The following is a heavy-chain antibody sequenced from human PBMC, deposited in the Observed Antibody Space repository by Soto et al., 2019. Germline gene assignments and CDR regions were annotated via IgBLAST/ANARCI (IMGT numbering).Heavy chain of an antibody. J-gene: IGHJ6*02. Sequence: PGQSLKISCKGSGYSFTRYWISWVRQMPWKGLEWMVRTDPSDSYTNHGPSFQCHVTISVDKPISTAYLQWSSLKALDTAMYYCARRIAGYMGGMDVWGQGTTFTV. CDR1: GYSFTRYW. D-gene: IGHD6-13*01. CDR3: ARRIAGYMGGMDV. V-gene: IGHV5-10-1*01. CDR2: TDPSDSYT.